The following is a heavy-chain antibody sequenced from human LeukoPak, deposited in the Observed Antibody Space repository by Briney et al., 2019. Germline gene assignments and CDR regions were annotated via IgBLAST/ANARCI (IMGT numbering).Heavy chain of an antibody. CDR2: INTGNGNT. D-gene: IGHD2-15*01. CDR1: GYTFTSYA. V-gene: IGHV1-3*03. Sequence: ASVKVSCKASGYTFTSYAMHWVRQAPGQRLEWMGWINTGNGNTKYSQEFQGRVTITRDTSASTAYMELSSLRSEDMAVYYCAKTLCSGGSCYPDYWGQGTLVTVSS. CDR3: AKTLCSGGSCYPDY. J-gene: IGHJ4*02.